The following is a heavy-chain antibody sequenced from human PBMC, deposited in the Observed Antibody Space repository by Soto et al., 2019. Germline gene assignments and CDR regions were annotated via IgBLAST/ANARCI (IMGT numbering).Heavy chain of an antibody. J-gene: IGHJ6*02. V-gene: IGHV4-30-2*01. Sequence: QLQLQESGSGLVKPSQTLSLSCGVSGGSISSGGYSWSWIRQPPGKGLEWIGYIYHTGSTYYNPSLMSRITISIDRSKNQFSPNLSSVTAADTAVYYCARGLHDPNSSYHYGMDVWGQGTTVTVSS. CDR1: GGSISSGGYS. D-gene: IGHD1-1*01. CDR2: IYHTGST. CDR3: ARGLHDPNSSYHYGMDV.